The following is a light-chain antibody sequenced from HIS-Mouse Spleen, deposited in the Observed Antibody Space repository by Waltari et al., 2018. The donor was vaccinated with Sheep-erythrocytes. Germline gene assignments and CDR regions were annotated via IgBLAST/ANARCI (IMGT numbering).Light chain of an antibody. J-gene: IGLJ3*02. V-gene: IGLV2-8*01. Sequence: QSALTQPPSASGSPGQSVTIPCTGTSSDVGGYNYVSWYQHHPGKAPKLMIYEVSRRPSGVPDRFSGSKSGNTASLTVSGLQAEDEADYYCSSYAGSNNPWVFGGGTKLTVL. CDR3: SSYAGSNNPWV. CDR1: SSDVGGYNY. CDR2: EVS.